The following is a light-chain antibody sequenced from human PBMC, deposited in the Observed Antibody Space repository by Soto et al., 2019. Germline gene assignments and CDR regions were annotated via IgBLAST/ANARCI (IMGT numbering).Light chain of an antibody. Sequence: DIQMTQSPSSLSASLGDSVSITCRANQGIANNLAWYQQKPGKVPKLLIYGASALHSGAPSRFSGSGSETEFTLTISGPQPEDVATYYCQTYNTAPTWTFGQGTKVEIK. CDR2: GAS. CDR3: QTYNTAPTWT. CDR1: QGIANN. J-gene: IGKJ1*01. V-gene: IGKV1-27*01.